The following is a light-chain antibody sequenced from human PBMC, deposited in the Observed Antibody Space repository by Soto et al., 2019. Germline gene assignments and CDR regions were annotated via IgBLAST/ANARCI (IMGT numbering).Light chain of an antibody. CDR2: AAT. Sequence: DIQMTQSPSSLSASVGDRVTITCRASQNILTSLNWYQQRPGKAPKFLIYAATSVQDGVPSRFSGSESGTEFTLTISSLQPEDSATYYCQQSDSAPHTFGQGTNLEIK. CDR3: QQSDSAPHT. V-gene: IGKV1-39*01. J-gene: IGKJ2*01. CDR1: QNILTS.